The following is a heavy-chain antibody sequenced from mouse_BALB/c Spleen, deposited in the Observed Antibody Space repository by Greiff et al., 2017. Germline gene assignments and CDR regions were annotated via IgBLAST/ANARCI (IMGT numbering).Heavy chain of an antibody. CDR1: GFNIKDYY. CDR2: IDPENGNT. V-gene: IGHV14-1*02. CDR3: ARRVYGTGLAY. D-gene: IGHD1-1*01. Sequence: EVQLHQSGAELVRPGALVKLSCKASGFNIKDYYMHWVKQRPEQGLEWIGWIDPENGNTIYDPKFQGKASITADTSSNTAYLQLSSLTSEDTAVYYCARRVYGTGLAYWGQGTLVTVSA. J-gene: IGHJ3*01.